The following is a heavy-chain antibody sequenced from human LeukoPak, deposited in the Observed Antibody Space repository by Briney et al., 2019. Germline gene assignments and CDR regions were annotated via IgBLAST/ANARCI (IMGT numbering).Heavy chain of an antibody. J-gene: IGHJ4*02. CDR1: GFTFSDYT. CDR3: ARDVVVVPAAPYNYFDY. CDR2: IKQDGSEK. V-gene: IGHV3-7*01. Sequence: GGSLRLSCVVSGFTFSDYTINWVRQAPGKGLEWVANIKQDGSEKYYVDSVKGRFTISRDNAKNSLYLQMNSLRAEDTAVYYCARDVVVVPAAPYNYFDYWGQGTLVTVSS. D-gene: IGHD2-2*01.